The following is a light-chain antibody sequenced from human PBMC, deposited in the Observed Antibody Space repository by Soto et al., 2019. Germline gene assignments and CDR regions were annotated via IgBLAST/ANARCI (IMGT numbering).Light chain of an antibody. CDR3: QSYDSSLSGFV. J-gene: IGLJ1*01. Sequence: QSLLTQPPSVSGAPGQKVTISCTGSSSNIGAGFGVHWYQQLPGAAPKLLISGNPNRPSGVPDRFSASKSGTSASLAITGLQAEDEADYYCQSYDSSLSGFVFGIGTKVTVL. CDR2: GNP. V-gene: IGLV1-40*01. CDR1: SSNIGAGFG.